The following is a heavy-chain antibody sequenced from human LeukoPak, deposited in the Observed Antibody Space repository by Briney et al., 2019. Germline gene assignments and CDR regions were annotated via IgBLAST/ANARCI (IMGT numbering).Heavy chain of an antibody. CDR3: ARQPYTIGAYYFDY. V-gene: IGHV4-59*08. CDR1: GDSISSYY. J-gene: IGHJ4*02. D-gene: IGHD1-26*01. CDR2: IFHSGNT. Sequence: PPETLSLTRIVSGDSISSYYWSWIRQPPGRGLEWIGYIFHSGNTNYNPSLKSRVTMSIDTSKNQFSLRLSSVTAADTAVYYCARQPYTIGAYYFDYWGPGTLVSVSS.